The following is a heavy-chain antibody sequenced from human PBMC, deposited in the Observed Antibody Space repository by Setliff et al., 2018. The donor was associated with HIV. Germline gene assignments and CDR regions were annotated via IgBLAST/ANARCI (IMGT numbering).Heavy chain of an antibody. CDR2: INPNSGDT. Sequence: ASVKVSCKASGYTFTVYYMHWVRQAPGQGLEWMGWINPNSGDTNYAQKFQGRVTMTRDTSISTAYMELSRLRSDDTAVYYCARGQYCGGDCYSVWGQGTLVTVSS. D-gene: IGHD2-21*02. V-gene: IGHV1-2*02. J-gene: IGHJ4*02. CDR3: ARGQYCGGDCYSV. CDR1: GYTFTVYY.